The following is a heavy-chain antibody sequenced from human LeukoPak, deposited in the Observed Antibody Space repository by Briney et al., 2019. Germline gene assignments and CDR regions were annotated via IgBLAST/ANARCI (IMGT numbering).Heavy chain of an antibody. D-gene: IGHD3-10*01. V-gene: IGHV1-2*02. CDR3: AKSNGYGLVDI. Sequence: ASVKVSCKASGYNFTGYYLHWVRQAPGQGLEWMGWINPNTGGTNYAQKFQGRVTMTRDTSISTAYMELSRLRSDDTAVYYCAKSNGYGLVDIWGQGTMVTVSS. CDR2: INPNTGGT. J-gene: IGHJ3*02. CDR1: GYNFTGYY.